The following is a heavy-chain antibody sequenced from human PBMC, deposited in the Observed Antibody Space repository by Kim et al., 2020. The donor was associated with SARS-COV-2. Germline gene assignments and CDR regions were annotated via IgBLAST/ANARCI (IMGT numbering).Heavy chain of an antibody. V-gene: IGHV3-15*01. D-gene: IGHD3-10*01. Sequence: AAPVKGRSTISRDESKNTLYLQMNSRKTEDTAVYYCPTDVGAYGSGTFDYWGQGTLVTVSS. J-gene: IGHJ4*02. CDR3: PTDVGAYGSGTFDY.